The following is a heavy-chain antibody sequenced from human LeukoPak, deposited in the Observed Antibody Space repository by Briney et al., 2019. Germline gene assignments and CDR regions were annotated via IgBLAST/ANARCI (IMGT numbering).Heavy chain of an antibody. CDR1: GGSISSYY. V-gene: IGHV4-59*01. CDR3: ARVARGWVDY. D-gene: IGHD6-19*01. CDR2: IYYSGST. J-gene: IGHJ4*02. Sequence: KPSETLSLTCTVSGGSISSYYWSWIRQPPGKGLEWIGYIYYSGSTNYNPSLKSRVTISVDTSKNQFSLKLSSVTAADTAVYYCARVARGWVDYWGQGTLVTVSS.